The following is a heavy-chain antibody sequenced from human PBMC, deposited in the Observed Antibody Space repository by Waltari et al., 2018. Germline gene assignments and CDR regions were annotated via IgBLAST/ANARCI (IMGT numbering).Heavy chain of an antibody. CDR1: GYTFTGYY. V-gene: IGHV1-2*02. J-gene: IGHJ6*02. D-gene: IGHD5-12*01. CDR2: INPNRGGT. CDR3: ARENWMATIRPPGMDV. Sequence: QVQLVQSGAEVKKPGASVKVSCKASGYTFTGYYMHWVRQAPGQGLEWMGWINPNRGGTNDAQKFQGRVSMTRDTSISTAYMELSRLRSDDTAVYYCARENWMATIRPPGMDVWGQGTTVTVSS.